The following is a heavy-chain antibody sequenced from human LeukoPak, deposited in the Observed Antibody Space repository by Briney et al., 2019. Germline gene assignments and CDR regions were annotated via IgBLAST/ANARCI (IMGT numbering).Heavy chain of an antibody. CDR3: ARAVSRGYSYGLAFDI. V-gene: IGHV1-69*05. D-gene: IGHD5-18*01. J-gene: IGHJ3*02. CDR2: IIPIFGTA. CDR1: GGTFSSYA. Sequence: VASVKVSCKASGGTFSSYAISWVRQAPGQGLEWMGGIIPIFGTANYAQKFQGRVAFTTDESTSTAYLELSSLRSEDTAVYYCARAVSRGYSYGLAFDIWGQGTMVTVSS.